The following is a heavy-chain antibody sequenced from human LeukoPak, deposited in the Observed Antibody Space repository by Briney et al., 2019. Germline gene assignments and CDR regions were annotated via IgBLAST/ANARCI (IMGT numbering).Heavy chain of an antibody. J-gene: IGHJ3*01. D-gene: IGHD3-10*01. V-gene: IGHV4-59*01. Sequence: SETLSLTCSVSGDSLRSYYWSWLRQSPQKGLQWVACIAYGGNTKYNHSLKSRVTISADTSNFSLKLSTVPAAHPPVYYCARGRVYFYGSGSRYLDDAFDVWGRGPTVTVSS. CDR2: IAYGGNT. CDR3: ARGRVYFYGSGSRYLDDAFDV. CDR1: GDSLRSYY.